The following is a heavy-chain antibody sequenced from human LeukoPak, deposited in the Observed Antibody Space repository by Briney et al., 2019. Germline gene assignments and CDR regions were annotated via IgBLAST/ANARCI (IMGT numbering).Heavy chain of an antibody. CDR3: ARDLVA. CDR1: GGSISSGGYY. D-gene: IGHD2-15*01. V-gene: IGHV4-31*01. CDR2: IYDSGST. Sequence: SETLSLTCTVSGGSISSGGYYWAWVRQHPGKGLEWIGYIYDSGSTYYNTSLKSLVTISVDTPKKQLALKLSSVTAADTAVYCCARDLVAWGQGTLVTVSS. J-gene: IGHJ5*02.